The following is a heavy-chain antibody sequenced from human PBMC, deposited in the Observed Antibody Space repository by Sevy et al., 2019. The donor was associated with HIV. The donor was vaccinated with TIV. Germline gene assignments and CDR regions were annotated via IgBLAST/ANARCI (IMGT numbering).Heavy chain of an antibody. CDR2: ISSYNGNT. J-gene: IGHJ4*02. Sequence: ASVKVSCKASGYTFSVYGFSWVRQAPGQGLEWMGWISSYNGNTNYAQKFQDRVIMTTDTSTSTAYMELRSLRSDDTAIYFCARVLFINQYKRRMAAAHYFDFWGQGTLVTVSS. V-gene: IGHV1-18*01. D-gene: IGHD6-13*01. CDR3: ARVLFINQYKRRMAAAHYFDF. CDR1: GYTFSVYG.